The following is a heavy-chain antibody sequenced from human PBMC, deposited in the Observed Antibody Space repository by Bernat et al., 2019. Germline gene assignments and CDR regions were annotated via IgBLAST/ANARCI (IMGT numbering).Heavy chain of an antibody. CDR2: IYYSGST. V-gene: IGHV4-59*01. CDR1: GGSISSYY. J-gene: IGHJ4*02. Sequence: QVQLQESGPGLVKPSETLSLTCTVSGGSISSYYWSWIRQPPGKGLEWIGYIYYSGSTNYNPSLKSRVTISVDTSKNQFSLKLSSVTAADTAVYYCAGLSGWYGYWGQGTLVTVSS. CDR3: AGLSGWYGY. D-gene: IGHD6-19*01.